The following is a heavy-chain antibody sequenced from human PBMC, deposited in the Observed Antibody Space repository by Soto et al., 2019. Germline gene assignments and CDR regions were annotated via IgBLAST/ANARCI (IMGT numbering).Heavy chain of an antibody. CDR3: ARDSRDLSSNSCLRFYSDYYGMDV. J-gene: IGHJ6*02. V-gene: IGHV1-46*01. CDR2: INPSGGST. CDR1: GYTFTSYY. D-gene: IGHD3-16*02. Sequence: ASVKVSCKASGYTFTSYYMHWVLQAPGQGLEWMGIINPSGGSTSYAQKFQGRVTMTRDTSTGTVYMELSSLGSEDTAVYYCARDSRDLSSNSCLRFYSDYYGMDVWGQGTTVIVSS.